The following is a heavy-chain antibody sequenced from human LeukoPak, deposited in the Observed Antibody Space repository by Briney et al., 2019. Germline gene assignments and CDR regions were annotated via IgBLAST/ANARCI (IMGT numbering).Heavy chain of an antibody. CDR2: INHSGST. CDR3: ARLRGAFDI. J-gene: IGHJ3*02. CDR1: GGSFSGYY. D-gene: IGHD3-10*01. V-gene: IGHV4-34*01. Sequence: SETLSLTCAVYGGSFSGYYWSWIRQPPGKGLEWIGEINHSGSTNYNPSLKSRVTISVDTSKNQFSLKLSSVTAADTAVYYCARLRGAFDIWGQRTMVTVSS.